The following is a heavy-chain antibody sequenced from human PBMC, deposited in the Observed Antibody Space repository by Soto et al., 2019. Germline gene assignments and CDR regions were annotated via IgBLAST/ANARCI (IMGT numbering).Heavy chain of an antibody. J-gene: IGHJ4*02. D-gene: IGHD4-17*01. CDR2: IYWDDDK. Sequence: QITLKESGPTLVKPTQTLTLTCTFSGFSLSTRGVGVGWIRQPPGKALEWLAVIYWDDDKRYSPSLQSRLTITKATSKNQVVLTMTNMDPLDTATYYCARKNYGDYPTDYWGQGTLVTVSS. CDR1: GFSLSTRGVG. V-gene: IGHV2-5*02. CDR3: ARKNYGDYPTDY.